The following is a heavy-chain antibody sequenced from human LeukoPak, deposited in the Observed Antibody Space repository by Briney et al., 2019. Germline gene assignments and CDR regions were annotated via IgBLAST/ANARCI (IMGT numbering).Heavy chain of an antibody. D-gene: IGHD1-26*01. Sequence: GGSLRLSCAASGFTFSSYAMHWVRQAPGRGLEYVSAISSDGGSTFYANSVKGRFTIFRDNSKNTLYLQMGSLRAEDVAVYYCARTGSPHGAYDYWGQGTLVTVSS. CDR2: ISSDGGST. V-gene: IGHV3-64*01. CDR3: ARTGSPHGAYDY. CDR1: GFTFSSYA. J-gene: IGHJ4*02.